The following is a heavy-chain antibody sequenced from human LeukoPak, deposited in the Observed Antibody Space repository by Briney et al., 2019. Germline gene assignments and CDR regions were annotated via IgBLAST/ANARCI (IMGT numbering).Heavy chain of an antibody. CDR3: ARAIAAAGYYFDY. CDR1: GGSISSYY. V-gene: IGHV4-4*07. Sequence: PSETLSLTCTVSGGSISSYYWNWIRQPAGKGLEWIGRIYSSGSTNYNPSLKSRVTMSVDTSKNQFSLKLSSVTAADTAVYYCARAIAAAGYYFDYWGQGTLVTVSS. CDR2: IYSSGST. J-gene: IGHJ4*02. D-gene: IGHD6-13*01.